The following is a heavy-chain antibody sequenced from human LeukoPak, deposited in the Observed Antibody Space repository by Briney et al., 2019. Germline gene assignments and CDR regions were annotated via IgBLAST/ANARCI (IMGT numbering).Heavy chain of an antibody. Sequence: GGSLRLSCAASGFTFSSYAMNWVRQAPGKGLEWVSAISGSDGSTYYADSVKGRFTISRDNSKNTLYLQMNSLRDEDAAVYYCAKVHYSDSRAYYPYYFDYWGQGTLVAASS. CDR2: ISGSDGST. D-gene: IGHD3-22*01. J-gene: IGHJ4*02. V-gene: IGHV3-23*01. CDR3: AKVHYSDSRAYYPYYFDY. CDR1: GFTFSSYA.